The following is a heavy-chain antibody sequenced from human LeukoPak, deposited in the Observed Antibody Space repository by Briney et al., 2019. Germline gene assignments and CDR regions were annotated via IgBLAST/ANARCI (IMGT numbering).Heavy chain of an antibody. D-gene: IGHD2-2*01. Sequence: PGRSLRLSCAASGFTFSSYAMHWVRQAPGKGLEWVAVISYDGSNKHYADSVKGRFTISRDNSKNTLYLQMNSLRAEDTAVYYCASEPIGYCSSTSCQEVDYWGQGTLVTVSS. V-gene: IGHV3-30*04. CDR1: GFTFSSYA. CDR2: ISYDGSNK. J-gene: IGHJ4*02. CDR3: ASEPIGYCSSTSCQEVDY.